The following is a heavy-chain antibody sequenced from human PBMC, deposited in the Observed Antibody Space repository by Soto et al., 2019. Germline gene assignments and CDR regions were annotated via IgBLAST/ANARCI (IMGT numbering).Heavy chain of an antibody. V-gene: IGHV3-30-3*01. CDR3: ARGRVTFISLGIMDV. CDR1: GFTFSSYA. CDR2: ISYDGSNK. J-gene: IGHJ6*02. Sequence: QVQLVESGGGVVQPGRSLRLSCAASGFTFSSYAMHWVRQAPGKGLEWGAVISYDGSNKYYADSVKGRFTISRDNSKNTLYLQMNSLRAEDTAVYYCARGRVTFISLGIMDVWGQGTTVTVSS.